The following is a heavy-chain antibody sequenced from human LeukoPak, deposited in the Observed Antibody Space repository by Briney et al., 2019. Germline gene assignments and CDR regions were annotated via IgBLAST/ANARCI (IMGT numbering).Heavy chain of an antibody. CDR2: IYYSGST. CDR1: GGSLSSGGYY. J-gene: IGHJ4*02. D-gene: IGHD6-19*01. V-gene: IGHV4-31*03. Sequence: SETLSLTCTVSGGSLSSGGYYWSWLRQHPGKGLEWIGYIYYSGSTYYNPSRKSRVTISVDTSKNQFSLKLSSVTAADTAVYYCARRMGGYSSGLPFDYWGQGTLVTVSS. CDR3: ARRMGGYSSGLPFDY.